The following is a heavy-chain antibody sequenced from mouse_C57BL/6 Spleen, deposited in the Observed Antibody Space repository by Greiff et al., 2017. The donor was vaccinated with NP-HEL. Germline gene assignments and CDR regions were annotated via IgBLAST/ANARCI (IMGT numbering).Heavy chain of an antibody. CDR1: GYTFTSYW. V-gene: IGHV1-53*01. Sequence: QVQLKQSGTELVKPGASVKLSCKASGYTFTSYWMHWVKQRPGQGLEWIGNINPSNGGTNYNEKFKSKATLTVDKSSSTAYMQLSSLTSEDSAVYYCAREGSNYFYYYAMDYWGQGTSVTVSS. CDR3: AREGSNYFYYYAMDY. CDR2: INPSNGGT. D-gene: IGHD2-5*01. J-gene: IGHJ4*01.